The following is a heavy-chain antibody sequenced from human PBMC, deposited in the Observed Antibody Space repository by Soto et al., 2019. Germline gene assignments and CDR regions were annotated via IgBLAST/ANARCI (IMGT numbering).Heavy chain of an antibody. V-gene: IGHV4-34*01. CDR2: INHSGST. CDR3: ARGIAARGHPFAS. Sequence: QVQLQQWGAGLLKPSETLSLTCAVYGGSFSGYYWNWIRQPPGKGLEWIGEINHSGSTNYNPSLKSRVTISVDTSKNQFSLKLSSVTAADTAVYYCARGIAARGHPFASWGQGTLVTVSS. D-gene: IGHD6-6*01. CDR1: GGSFSGYY. J-gene: IGHJ5*02.